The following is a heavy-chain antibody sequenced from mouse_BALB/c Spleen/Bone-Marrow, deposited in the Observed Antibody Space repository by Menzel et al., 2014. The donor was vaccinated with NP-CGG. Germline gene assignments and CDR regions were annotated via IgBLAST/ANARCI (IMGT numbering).Heavy chain of an antibody. Sequence: QVQIKKTGAETVRPGSSVKISCESSGYVFSTYWINWVKQRPGQGLEWIGQIYPGDGDTDYNGKFKDKATLTADKSSNTAYIQLSSLTSEDSAVYFCARSGISVDYWGQGTTLTVSS. V-gene: IGHV1-80*01. J-gene: IGHJ2*01. CDR1: GYVFSTYW. CDR3: ARSGISVDY. CDR2: IYPGDGDT.